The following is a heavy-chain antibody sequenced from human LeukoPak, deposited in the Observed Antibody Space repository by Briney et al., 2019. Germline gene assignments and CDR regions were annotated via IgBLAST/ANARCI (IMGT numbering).Heavy chain of an antibody. CDR1: GGSFRGYY. J-gene: IGHJ4*02. Sequence: SETLSLTCAVYGGSFRGYYWSWIRQPPGKGLEWFGEMNHSGSTNYNPSLKSRVTISVDTSKNQFSLKLSSVTAADTAVYYCARGRFSSSWYWGPYYFDYWGQGTLVTVSS. D-gene: IGHD6-13*01. CDR3: ARGRFSSSWYWGPYYFDY. CDR2: MNHSGST. V-gene: IGHV4-34*01.